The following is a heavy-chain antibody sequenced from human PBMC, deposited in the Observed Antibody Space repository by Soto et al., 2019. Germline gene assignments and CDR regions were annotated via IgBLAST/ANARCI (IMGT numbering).Heavy chain of an antibody. CDR1: GYSFHNYG. D-gene: IGHD1-26*01. J-gene: IGHJ4*02. CDR3: ARGPPSGSFSLTPRY. CDR2: ISGQIAKT. V-gene: IGHV1-18*04. Sequence: QVQLVQSGPEVKKPGASVKVSCKTSGYSFHNYGIIWVRQAPGQGLEWMGWISGQIAKTNYAQKFQGKVTMTTDTSTSTAYMELSTLTSDDTAMYYCARGPPSGSFSLTPRYWGQVTLVTVSS.